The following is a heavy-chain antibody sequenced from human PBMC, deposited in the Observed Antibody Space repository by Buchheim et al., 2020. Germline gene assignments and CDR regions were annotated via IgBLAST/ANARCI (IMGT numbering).Heavy chain of an antibody. V-gene: IGHV4-59*01. CDR2: IYYSGST. Sequence: QVQLQESGPGLVKPSETLSLTCTVSGGSISSYYWSWIRQPPGKGLEWIGYIYYSGSTNYNPSLKSRVNISVDTSKNQFSLKLSSVTAADTAVYYCARAITIFGVVPNWFDPWGQGTL. CDR1: GGSISSYY. J-gene: IGHJ5*02. D-gene: IGHD3-3*01. CDR3: ARAITIFGVVPNWFDP.